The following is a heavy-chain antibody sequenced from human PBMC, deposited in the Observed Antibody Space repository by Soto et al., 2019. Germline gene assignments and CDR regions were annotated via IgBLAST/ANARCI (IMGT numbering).Heavy chain of an antibody. J-gene: IGHJ4*02. CDR2: IIPIFGTP. V-gene: IGHV1-69*12. CDR3: ASRSENGYNYDFDY. D-gene: IGHD5-12*01. CDR1: GGTFNSYA. Sequence: QVLLVQSGAEVKKPGSSVKVSCKASGGTFNSYAFSWVRQAPGQGLEWMGGIIPIFGTPNYAQKLQGRVTITADESTSTAYMELSGLRSEDTAVYYCASRSENGYNYDFDYWGQGTLVTVSS.